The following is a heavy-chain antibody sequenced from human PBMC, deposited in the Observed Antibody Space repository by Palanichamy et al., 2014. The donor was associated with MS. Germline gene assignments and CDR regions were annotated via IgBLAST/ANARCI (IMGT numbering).Heavy chain of an antibody. V-gene: IGHV3-53*02. CDR2: IYSGGST. Sequence: EVQLVETGGGLIQPGGSLRLSCAASGFTVSSNYMSWVRQAPGKGLEWVSVIYSGGSTYYADSVKGRFTISRDNSKNTLYLQMNSLRAEDTAVYYCARSGGRGVGRPGAFDIWGQGTMVTVSS. J-gene: IGHJ3*02. CDR3: ARSGGRGVGRPGAFDI. CDR1: GFTVSSNY. D-gene: IGHD1-26*01.